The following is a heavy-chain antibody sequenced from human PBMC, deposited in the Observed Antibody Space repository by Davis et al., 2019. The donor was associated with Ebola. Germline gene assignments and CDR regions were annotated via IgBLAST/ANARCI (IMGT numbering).Heavy chain of an antibody. CDR3: AKGGGPQWLAVYFDY. J-gene: IGHJ4*02. V-gene: IGHV3-30*02. CDR1: GFTFSYYG. D-gene: IGHD6-19*01. Sequence: GESLKISCAASGFTFSYYGMHWVRQAPGKGLEWVAFIRRDGSNKYYADSVKGRFTISRDNAKNSLYLQVNSLRAEDTAVYYCAKGGGPQWLAVYFDYWGQGTLVTASS. CDR2: IRRDGSNK.